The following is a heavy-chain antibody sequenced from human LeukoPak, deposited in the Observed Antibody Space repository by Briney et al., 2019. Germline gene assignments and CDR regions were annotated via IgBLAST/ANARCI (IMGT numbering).Heavy chain of an antibody. CDR1: GFSFSSYT. CDR2: ISTSSSTL. V-gene: IGHV3-48*01. CDR3: AKDERYKADYYYYMDV. Sequence: GGSLRLSCAASGFSFSSYTMNWVRQAPGKGLEWVSYISTSSSTLRYVDSVKGRFTISRDNAKNSLYLQMNSLRAEDTAVYYCAKDERYKADYYYYMDVWGKGTTVTVSS. J-gene: IGHJ6*03. D-gene: IGHD1-1*01.